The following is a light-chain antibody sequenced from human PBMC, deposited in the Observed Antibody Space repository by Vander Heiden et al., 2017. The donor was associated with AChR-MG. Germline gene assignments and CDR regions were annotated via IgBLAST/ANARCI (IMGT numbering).Light chain of an antibody. CDR2: GAS. CDR3: QQYNNWPLT. V-gene: IGKV3-15*01. CDR1: QTVSNK. J-gene: IGKJ4*01. Sequence: EIVMTQSPATLSGSPGERATLSCRASQTVSNKLAWYQQKPGQAPRLVIYGASTRATDIPARFSDSGSGTEFTLTISSLQSEDFAVYYCQQYNNWPLTFGGGTEVEIK.